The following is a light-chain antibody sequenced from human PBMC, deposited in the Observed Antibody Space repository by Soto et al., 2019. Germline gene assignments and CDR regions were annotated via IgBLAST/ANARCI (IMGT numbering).Light chain of an antibody. CDR3: QQYDALPLT. J-gene: IGKJ4*01. CDR1: RGIRNY. CDR2: DAS. Sequence: DIQMTQSPSSLSASVTDSVTITCQASRGIRNYLNWYQQKPGRAPKLLIYDASNLETGVQSRFSGSGSGTLFTFTISSLQPEDIATYYCQQYDALPLTLGGGSKVEIK. V-gene: IGKV1-33*01.